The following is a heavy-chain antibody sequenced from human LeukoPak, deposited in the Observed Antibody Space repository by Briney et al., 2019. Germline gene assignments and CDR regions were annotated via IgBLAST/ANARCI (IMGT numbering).Heavy chain of an antibody. Sequence: SVKVSCKASGGTFSSYAVSWVRQAPGQGLEWMGGIIPIVGTTNYAQMFQGRVTITADESTSTAYMELSSLRSEDTAVYCCARGGYYYDSSGYSHLPDYWGQGTLVTVSA. CDR2: IIPIVGTT. CDR3: ARGGYYYDSSGYSHLPDY. V-gene: IGHV1-69*13. CDR1: GGTFSSYA. J-gene: IGHJ4*02. D-gene: IGHD3-22*01.